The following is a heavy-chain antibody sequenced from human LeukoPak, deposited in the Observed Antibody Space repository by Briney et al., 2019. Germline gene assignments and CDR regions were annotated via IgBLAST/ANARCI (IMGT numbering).Heavy chain of an antibody. Sequence: GGSLRLSCAASGFTFSSYGMHWVRQAPGKGLEWVANIKQDGSEKYYVDSVKGRSTISRDNAKNSLYLQMNSLRAEDTAVYYCARDQYYDFWSGSPPDYWGQGTLVTVSS. V-gene: IGHV3-7*01. J-gene: IGHJ4*02. CDR1: GFTFSSYG. D-gene: IGHD3-3*01. CDR3: ARDQYYDFWSGSPPDY. CDR2: IKQDGSEK.